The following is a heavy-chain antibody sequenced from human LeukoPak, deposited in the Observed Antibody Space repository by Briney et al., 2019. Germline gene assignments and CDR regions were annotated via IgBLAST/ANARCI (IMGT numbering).Heavy chain of an antibody. Sequence: PSQTLSLTCAVSGDSISSGSYSWSWIRQPPGKGLEWIGHIYYSGSTYYNPSLKSRLNMSVDRSKNQLSLKLSSVTAADTAVYYCASHTSGAVAAYFDYWGQGTLVTVSS. D-gene: IGHD6-19*01. CDR2: IYYSGST. J-gene: IGHJ4*02. V-gene: IGHV4-30-4*07. CDR3: ASHTSGAVAAYFDY. CDR1: GDSISSGSYS.